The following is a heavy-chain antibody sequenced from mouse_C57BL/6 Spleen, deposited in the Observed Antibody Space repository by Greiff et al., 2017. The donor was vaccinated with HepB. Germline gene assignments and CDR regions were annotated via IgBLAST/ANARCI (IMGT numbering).Heavy chain of an antibody. J-gene: IGHJ2*01. D-gene: IGHD2-4*01. CDR3: ARQGGYDYYFDY. V-gene: IGHV5-6*01. CDR1: GFTFSSYG. CDR2: ISSGGSYT. Sequence: EVKLVESGGDLVKPGGSLKLSCAASGFTFSSYGMSWVRQTPDKRLEWVATISSGGSYTYYPDSVKGRFTISRDNAKNTLYLQMSSLKSEDTAMYYCARQGGYDYYFDYWGQGTTLTVSS.